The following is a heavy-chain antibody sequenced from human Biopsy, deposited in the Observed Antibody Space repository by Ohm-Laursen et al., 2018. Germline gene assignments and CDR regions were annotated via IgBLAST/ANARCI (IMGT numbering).Heavy chain of an antibody. CDR3: VRGVDYYDPYHYYALDV. J-gene: IGHJ6*02. CDR2: INQSGRT. D-gene: IGHD3-22*01. Sequence: SDTLSLTCEVYGKTFSDYYWSWIRQPPGKGLEWIGQINQSGRTNYNPSLKSRVTISVDTSKNQLSLKVRSVTAADTAVYYCVRGVDYYDPYHYYALDVWGQGTTVTVSS. CDR1: GKTFSDYY. V-gene: IGHV4-34*01.